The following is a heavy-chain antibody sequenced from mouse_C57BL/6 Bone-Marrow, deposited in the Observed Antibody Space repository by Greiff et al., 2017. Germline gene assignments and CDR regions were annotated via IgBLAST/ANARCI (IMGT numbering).Heavy chain of an antibody. Sequence: EVMLVESGGDLVKPGGSLKLSCAASGFTFSSYGMSWVRQTPDKRLEWVATISSGGSYTYYPDSVKGRFTISRDNAKNNLYLQMSHLKSEDTAMYYCARRGGSSYYYAMDYWGQGTSVTVSS. J-gene: IGHJ4*01. CDR1: GFTFSSYG. D-gene: IGHD1-1*01. CDR2: ISSGGSYT. V-gene: IGHV5-6*01. CDR3: ARRGGSSYYYAMDY.